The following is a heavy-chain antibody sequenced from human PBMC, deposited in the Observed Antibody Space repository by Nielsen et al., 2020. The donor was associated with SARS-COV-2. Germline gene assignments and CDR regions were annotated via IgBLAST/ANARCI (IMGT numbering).Heavy chain of an antibody. CDR1: GFTFSSYS. CDR3: ARDGYNTPY. Sequence: GESLKISCAASGFTFSSYSMNWVRQAPGKGLEWVSSISSSSSYIYYADSVKGRFTISRDNAKNSLYLQMNSLRAEDTAVYYCARDGYNTPYWGQGTLVTVSS. D-gene: IGHD5-24*01. CDR2: ISSSSSYI. V-gene: IGHV3-21*01. J-gene: IGHJ4*02.